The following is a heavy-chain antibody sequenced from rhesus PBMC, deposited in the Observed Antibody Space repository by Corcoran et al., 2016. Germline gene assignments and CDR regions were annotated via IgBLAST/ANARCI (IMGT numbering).Heavy chain of an antibody. CDR1: GSIVSDHF. CDR2: IRSKAYGGTA. D-gene: IGHD4-29*01. CDR3: SRKYGIIYFDY. V-gene: IGHV3-184*01. Sequence: EVQLVESGGDLVQPGGSLRLSCEASGSIVSDHFMYWVRLAPGKGLEWVALIRSKAYGGTAEYAPSVKDRFTISRDNSKSSAYLQRNSLKTEDTAVYYCSRKYGIIYFDYWGQGVLVTVSS. J-gene: IGHJ4*01.